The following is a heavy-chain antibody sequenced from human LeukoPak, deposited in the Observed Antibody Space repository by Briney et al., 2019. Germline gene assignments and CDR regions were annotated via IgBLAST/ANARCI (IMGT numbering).Heavy chain of an antibody. CDR1: GGSITSYY. J-gene: IGHJ4*02. D-gene: IGHD3-10*01. CDR2: IYYTGST. CDR3: ASTYFYGGNRYFDY. V-gene: IGHV4-59*08. Sequence: KPSETLSLTCNVSGGSITSYYWNWIRQPPGKGLEWIGYIYYTGSTNSNPSLKSRLTISLDTSKKQFSLKLSSVTAADTAIYYCASTYFYGGNRYFDYCGQGALVTVSS.